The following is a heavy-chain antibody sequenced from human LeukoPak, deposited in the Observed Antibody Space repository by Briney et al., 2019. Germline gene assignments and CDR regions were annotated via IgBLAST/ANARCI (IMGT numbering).Heavy chain of an antibody. Sequence: GGSLRLSCAASGFTFSSYSMNWVRQAPGKGLEWVSYISSSSTIYYADSVKGRFTISRDNAKNSLYLQMNSLRAEDAAVYYCARDHRVVPAAITNWGQGTLVTVSS. CDR3: ARDHRVVPAAITN. D-gene: IGHD2-2*02. V-gene: IGHV3-48*01. CDR2: ISSSSTI. CDR1: GFTFSSYS. J-gene: IGHJ4*02.